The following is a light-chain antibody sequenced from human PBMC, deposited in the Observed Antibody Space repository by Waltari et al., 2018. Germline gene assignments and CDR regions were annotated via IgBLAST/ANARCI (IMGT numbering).Light chain of an antibody. CDR3: QQSYNTPPYT. Sequence: DIQMTQSPSSLSASVGDRVTITCRASQSISSYLNWSQQEPGKAPKLLIYAASRLQRGVPSRCSGSGSGTDFTRTISSLQPEDFATYYCQQSYNTPPYTFGQGTKLEI. J-gene: IGKJ2*01. CDR2: AAS. V-gene: IGKV1-39*01. CDR1: QSISSY.